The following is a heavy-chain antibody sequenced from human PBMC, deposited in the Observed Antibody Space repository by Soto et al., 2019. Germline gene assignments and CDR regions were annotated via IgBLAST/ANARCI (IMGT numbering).Heavy chain of an antibody. CDR3: AREANLPIPQLRIAAAGPPCFDP. Sequence: QPGGSLRLSCAASGFTFSSYWMHWVRQAPGKGLVWVAVISYDGSNKYYADSVKGRFTISRDNSKNTLYLQMNSLRAEDTAVYYCAREANLPIPQLRIAAAGPPCFDPWGQGTLVTVSS. CDR1: GFTFSSYW. CDR2: ISYDGSNK. D-gene: IGHD6-13*01. J-gene: IGHJ5*02. V-gene: IGHV3-30-3*01.